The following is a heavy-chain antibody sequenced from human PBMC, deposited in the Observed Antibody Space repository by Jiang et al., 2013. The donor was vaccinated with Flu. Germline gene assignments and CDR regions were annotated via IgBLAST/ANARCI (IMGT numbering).Heavy chain of an antibody. CDR2: IIPILGTA. V-gene: IGHV1-69*08. J-gene: IGHJ2*01. D-gene: IGHD5-24*01. CDR1: GGTFSTYT. CDR3: ARDGHGYNYWYFDL. Sequence: GAEVKKPGSSVKVSCKTSGGTFSTYTINWVRQAPGQGLEWVGGIIPILGTANYAQSFQGRLTMSADKSTNTAYMELSNLRSEDTAVYYCARDGHGYNYWYFDLWGRGTLVTVSS.